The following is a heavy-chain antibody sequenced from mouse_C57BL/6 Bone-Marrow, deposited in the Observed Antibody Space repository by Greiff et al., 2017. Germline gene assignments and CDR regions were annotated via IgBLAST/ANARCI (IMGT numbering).Heavy chain of an antibody. Sequence: EVKLVESGGGLVKPGGSLKLSCAASGFTFSSYAMSWVRQTPEKRLEWVATISDGGSYTYYPDNVKGRFTISRDNAKNNLYLQMSHLKSEDTAMYYCARGGLRRDWYFDVWGTGTTVTVSS. CDR1: GFTFSSYA. CDR2: ISDGGSYT. CDR3: ARGGLRRDWYFDV. J-gene: IGHJ1*03. D-gene: IGHD2-4*01. V-gene: IGHV5-4*03.